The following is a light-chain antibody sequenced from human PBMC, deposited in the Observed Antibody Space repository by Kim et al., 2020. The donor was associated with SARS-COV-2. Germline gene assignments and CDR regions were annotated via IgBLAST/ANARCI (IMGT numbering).Light chain of an antibody. V-gene: IGLV3-19*01. CDR3: QSRDRSGNRV. J-gene: IGLJ3*02. CDR2: GKD. Sequence: SSELTQDPAVSVALGQTVRITCQGDRLRSYYASWYQQKAGQAPLLVFYGKDKRPFGLPDRFSGSGSGDTASLIITGAQAEDEADYFCQSRDRSGNRVFGGGTKLTVL. CDR1: RLRSYY.